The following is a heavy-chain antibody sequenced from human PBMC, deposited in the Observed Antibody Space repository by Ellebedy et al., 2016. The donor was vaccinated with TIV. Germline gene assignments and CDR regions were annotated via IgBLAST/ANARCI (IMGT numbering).Heavy chain of an antibody. CDR2: INNSGST. CDR1: GGSFSVYY. V-gene: IGHV4-34*01. CDR3: ARAPYGAYRYFDL. D-gene: IGHD4-17*01. Sequence: MPSETLSLTCAVYGGSFSVYYWSWIRQPPGKGLEWIGEINNSGSTNYNPSLKRRVTLSVHTSKNQFSLKLSSVTAADTAVYYCARAPYGAYRYFDLWGRGTLVTVSS. J-gene: IGHJ2*01.